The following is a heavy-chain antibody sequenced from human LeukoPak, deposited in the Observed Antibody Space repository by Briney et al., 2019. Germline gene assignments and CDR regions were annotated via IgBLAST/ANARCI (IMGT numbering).Heavy chain of an antibody. V-gene: IGHV3-23*01. CDR1: GFPFSSYG. CDR3: AKDQLNRFCSGGSCSTTHDY. J-gene: IGHJ4*02. Sequence: GGTLRLSCAASGFPFSSYGMSWVRQAPGKGLEWVSAITGSSRSTYYADSVKGRFTISRDNSKNTLYLQMNSLRAEDTAIYYCAKDQLNRFCSGGSCSTTHDYWGQGTLVTVSS. D-gene: IGHD2-15*01. CDR2: ITGSSRST.